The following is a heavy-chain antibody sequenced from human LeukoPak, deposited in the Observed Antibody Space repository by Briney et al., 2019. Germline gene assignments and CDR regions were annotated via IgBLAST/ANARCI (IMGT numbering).Heavy chain of an antibody. J-gene: IGHJ1*01. Sequence: SETLSLTCTVSGGSINDYYWNWIRQPPGKGLEWIGYIYYSGSTNYNPSLKSRVTISVDTSKTRFSLRLSPVTAADTAVYYCARGYYDSGTYSGYFQHWGQGTLVTVSS. CDR1: GGSINDYY. V-gene: IGHV4-59*01. CDR2: IYYSGST. CDR3: ARGYYDSGTYSGYFQH. D-gene: IGHD3-10*01.